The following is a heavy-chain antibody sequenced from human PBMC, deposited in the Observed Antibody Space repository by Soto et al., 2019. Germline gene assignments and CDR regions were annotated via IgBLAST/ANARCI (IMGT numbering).Heavy chain of an antibody. J-gene: IGHJ4*01. V-gene: IGHV3-72*01. D-gene: IGHD3-10*01. CDR2: IRNKANSYTT. Sequence: EVQLVESGGGLVQPGGSQRLSCAASGFTFSDHYMDGVRQAPGKGLEWVGRIRNKANSYTTDYAASVKGRFTISRDHSKDSLYLQLNSLKTADTAIYYCARDIGEGAYVDYWGHGTLATVSS. CDR3: ARDIGEGAYVDY. CDR1: GFTFSDHY.